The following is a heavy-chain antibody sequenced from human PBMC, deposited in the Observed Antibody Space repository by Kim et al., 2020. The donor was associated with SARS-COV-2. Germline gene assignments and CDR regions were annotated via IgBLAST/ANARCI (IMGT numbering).Heavy chain of an antibody. CDR3: ASGVGWELLLEYFQH. CDR1: GFTFSSYW. Sequence: GGSLRLSCAASGFTFSSYWMSWVRQAPGKGLEWVANIKQDGSEKYYVDSVKGRFTISRDNAKNSLYPQMNSLRAEDTAVYYCASGVGWELLLEYFQHWGQGTLVTVSS. V-gene: IGHV3-7*01. D-gene: IGHD1-26*01. CDR2: IKQDGSEK. J-gene: IGHJ1*01.